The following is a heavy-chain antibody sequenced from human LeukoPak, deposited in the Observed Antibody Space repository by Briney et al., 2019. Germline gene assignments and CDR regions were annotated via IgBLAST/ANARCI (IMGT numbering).Heavy chain of an antibody. J-gene: IGHJ4*02. CDR1: GGSISSSSYY. V-gene: IGHV4-39*07. CDR2: IYYSGST. D-gene: IGHD3-22*01. CDR3: ARGERRYYDSSGYHSVDFDY. Sequence: SETLSLTCTVSGGSISSSSYYWGWIRQPPGKGLEWIGSIYYSGSTYYNPSLKSRVTISVDTSKNQFSLKLSSVTAADTAVYYCARGERRYYDSSGYHSVDFDYWGQGTLVTVSS.